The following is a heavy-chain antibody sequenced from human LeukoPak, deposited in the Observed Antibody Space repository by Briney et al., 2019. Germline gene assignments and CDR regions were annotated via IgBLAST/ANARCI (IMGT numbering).Heavy chain of an antibody. CDR1: GFTFSNYW. D-gene: IGHD3-22*01. CDR3: ARGDYYDSSDHFNDAFDV. CDR2: IKQDGSEK. J-gene: IGHJ3*01. Sequence: GSLRLSCAASGFTFSNYWMSWVRQAPGKGLEWVANIKQDGSEKYYVDSVKGRFTISRDNTKNSLYLQMNSLRAEDTAVYYCARGDYYDSSDHFNDAFDVWGQGTMVTVSS. V-gene: IGHV3-7*01.